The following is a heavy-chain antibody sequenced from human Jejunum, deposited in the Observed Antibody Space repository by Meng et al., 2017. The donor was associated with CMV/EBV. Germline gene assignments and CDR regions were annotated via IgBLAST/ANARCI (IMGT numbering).Heavy chain of an antibody. CDR1: GGSINSGPSY. D-gene: IGHD5-18*01. V-gene: IGHV4-39*01. CDR2: ISYSGDT. CDR3: ARRLRDTYYYGMSV. J-gene: IGHJ6*02. Sequence: GGSINSGPSYWGWISQPPGTGLEWIATISYSGDTYYHPSLKSRVTISADTSKNHFSLKLSSVTAADTAVYYCARRLRDTYYYGMSVWGQGTTVTVSS.